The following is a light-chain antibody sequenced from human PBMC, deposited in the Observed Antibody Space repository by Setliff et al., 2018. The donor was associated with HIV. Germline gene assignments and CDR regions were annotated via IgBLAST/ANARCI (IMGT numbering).Light chain of an antibody. V-gene: IGLV3-1*01. CDR3: QAWDSSTAAYV. J-gene: IGLJ1*01. Sequence: SYELTQPPSVSVSPGQTASITCSGDKLGDKYACWYQQKPGQSPVVVVYQDDKRPSGIPERFSGSNSGNTATLTISGTQAMDEADYYCQAWDSSTAAYVFGTGTKGTVL. CDR1: KLGDKY. CDR2: QDD.